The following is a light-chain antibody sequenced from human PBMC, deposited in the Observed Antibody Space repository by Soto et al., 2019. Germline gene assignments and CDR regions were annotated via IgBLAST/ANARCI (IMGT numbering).Light chain of an antibody. CDR3: SSYTSSSTLSTYV. CDR2: DVS. V-gene: IGLV2-14*03. CDR1: SSDVGGYNY. J-gene: IGLJ1*01. Sequence: LTQPASVSGSPGQSITISCTGTSSDVGGYNYVSWYQHHPGKAPKLMIYDVSNRPSGVSNRFSGSKSGNTASLIISGLQAEDEADYNCSSYTSSSTLSTYVFGTGTKVTVL.